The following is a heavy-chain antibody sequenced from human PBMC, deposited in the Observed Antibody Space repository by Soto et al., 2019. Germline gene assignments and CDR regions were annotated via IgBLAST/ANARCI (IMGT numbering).Heavy chain of an antibody. Sequence: QVQLVQSGAEVKEPGSSVRVSCKASGGTFDKFIMNWVRQTPGQGLEWMGGIVPMLGTPTYAEKFKGRVTISATGSTSTMYMEVTSLRSEATAIYYSARNGTYSSSLSQYSGMEVWGQGTTVTVSS. CDR3: ARNGTYSSSLSQYSGMEV. D-gene: IGHD1-26*01. CDR2: IVPMLGTP. V-gene: IGHV1-69*01. CDR1: GGTFDKFI. J-gene: IGHJ6*01.